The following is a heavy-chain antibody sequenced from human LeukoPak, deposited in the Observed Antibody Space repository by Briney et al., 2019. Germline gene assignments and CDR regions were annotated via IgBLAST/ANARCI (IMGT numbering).Heavy chain of an antibody. Sequence: PSETLSLTCAVYGGSFSGYYWGWIRQPPGKGLEWIGEINHSGSTNYHPSLKSRVTISVDTSKNQFSLKLSSVTAADTAVYYWARSRPTGSWHGAFVDYWGQGTLVTVSS. V-gene: IGHV4-34*01. D-gene: IGHD6-13*01. CDR1: GGSFSGYY. CDR2: INHSGST. CDR3: ARSRPTGSWHGAFVDY. J-gene: IGHJ4*02.